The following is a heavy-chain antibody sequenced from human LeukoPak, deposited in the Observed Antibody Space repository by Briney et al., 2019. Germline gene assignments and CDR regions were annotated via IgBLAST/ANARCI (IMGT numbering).Heavy chain of an antibody. D-gene: IGHD1-26*01. CDR2: IIPIFGTA. Sequence: SVKVSCEASGGTFSSYAISWVRQAPGQGLEWMGGIIPIFGTANYAQKFQGRVTITADESTSTAYMELSSLRSEDTAVYYCARDVSGSPPAWWFDPWGQGTLVTVSS. CDR1: GGTFSSYA. CDR3: ARDVSGSPPAWWFDP. V-gene: IGHV1-69*13. J-gene: IGHJ5*02.